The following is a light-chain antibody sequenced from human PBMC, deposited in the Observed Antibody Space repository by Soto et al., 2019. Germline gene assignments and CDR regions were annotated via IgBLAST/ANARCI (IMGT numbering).Light chain of an antibody. Sequence: EVVLTQSPATLSLSPGERATLSCRASQSVSRYLAWYQQKPGQAPRLLIYDASNRATGIPARFSGSGSGTDFTLTISSLEPEDFVVYYCQQRQNWPPLSFGGGTKVEI. CDR1: QSVSRY. V-gene: IGKV3-11*01. J-gene: IGKJ4*01. CDR3: QQRQNWPPLS. CDR2: DAS.